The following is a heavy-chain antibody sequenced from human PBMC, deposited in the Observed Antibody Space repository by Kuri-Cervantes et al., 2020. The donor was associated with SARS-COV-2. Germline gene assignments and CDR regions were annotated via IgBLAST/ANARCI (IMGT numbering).Heavy chain of an antibody. CDR3: ARMAEWLPDAFDI. D-gene: IGHD3-3*01. J-gene: IGHJ3*02. CDR2: IRYDGSNK. V-gene: IGHV3-30*02. CDR1: GFTFSSYS. Sequence: GESLKISCAASGFTFSSYSMNWVRQAPGKGLEWVAFIRYDGSNKYYADSVKGRFTISRDNSKNTLYLQMNSLRAEDTAVYYCARMAEWLPDAFDIWGQGTMVTVSS.